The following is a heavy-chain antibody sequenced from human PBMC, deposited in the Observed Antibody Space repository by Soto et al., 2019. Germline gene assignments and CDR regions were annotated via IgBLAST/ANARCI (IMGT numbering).Heavy chain of an antibody. D-gene: IGHD3-3*01. CDR1: GFTFSSYA. CDR3: AKDCGFWSGYCFDY. Sequence: EVQLLESGGGLVQPGGSLRLSCAASGFTFSSYAMSWVRQAPGKGLEWVSGISGSGGSIYYADSVKGRFTTSRDNPKNTMYLQMNSLRAEDTAVYYCAKDCGFWSGYCFDYWGQGTLVTVSS. V-gene: IGHV3-23*01. CDR2: ISGSGGSI. J-gene: IGHJ4*02.